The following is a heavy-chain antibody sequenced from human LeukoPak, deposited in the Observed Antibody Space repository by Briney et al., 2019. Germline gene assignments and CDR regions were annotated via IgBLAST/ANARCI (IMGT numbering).Heavy chain of an antibody. D-gene: IGHD3-10*01. V-gene: IGHV3-53*01. CDR3: ATTRRLTMIGGAFDL. CDR1: GFTVSSNY. J-gene: IGHJ3*01. Sequence: PGGSLRLSCAASGFTVSSNYMNWVRQAPGKGLEWVSTIYSGGSTYYADSVKGRFTISRDNSKNTLYLQMNSLRAEDTAVYYCATTRRLTMIGGAFDLWGQGTMVIVSS. CDR2: IYSGGST.